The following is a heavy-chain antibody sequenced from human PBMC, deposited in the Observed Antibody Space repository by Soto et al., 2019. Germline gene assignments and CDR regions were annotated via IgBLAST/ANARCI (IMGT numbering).Heavy chain of an antibody. CDR2: ISGGGDGT. V-gene: IGHV3-23*01. D-gene: IGHD2-15*01. CDR3: AKKGLGSLATYCSTGDCHYAFDI. Sequence: EVQLLESGGGLVQPGGSLRLSCAASGFTFGNYAMIWVRQAPGKGLEWVSTISGGGDGTYYADSVRGRFTVSRENSRNTVYVQINSLRAQDTAVYYCAKKGLGSLATYCSTGDCHYAFDIWGQGTMVTVSS. CDR1: GFTFGNYA. J-gene: IGHJ3*02.